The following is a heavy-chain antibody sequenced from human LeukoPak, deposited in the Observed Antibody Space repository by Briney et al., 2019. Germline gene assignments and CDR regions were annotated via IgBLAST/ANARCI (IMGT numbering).Heavy chain of an antibody. CDR3: ARDFQPQNCGGDCWPGMDV. CDR2: ISRSSSTI. D-gene: IGHD2-21*02. V-gene: IGHV3-48*02. Sequence: GGSLRLSCAASGFTFSTYSVNWVRQAPGKGLEWVSYISRSSSTIYYADSVKGRFTISRDNAKNSLYLQMNSLRDEDTAVYYCARDFQPQNCGGDCWPGMDVWGQGTTVTVSS. CDR1: GFTFSTYS. J-gene: IGHJ6*02.